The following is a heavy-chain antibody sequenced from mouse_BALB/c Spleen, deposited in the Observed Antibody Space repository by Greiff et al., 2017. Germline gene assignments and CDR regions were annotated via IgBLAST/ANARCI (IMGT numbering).Heavy chain of an antibody. V-gene: IGHV1-4*01. J-gene: IGHJ4*01. CDR1: GYTFTSYT. D-gene: IGHD2-4*01. CDR2: INPSSGYT. CDR3: ARRDYDGGAMDY. Sequence: QVQLKQSGAELARPGASVKMSCKASGYTFTSYTMHWVKQRPGQGLEWIGYINPSSGYTNYNQKFKDKATLTADKSSSTAYMQLSSLTSEDSAVYYCARRDYDGGAMDYWGQGTSVTVSS.